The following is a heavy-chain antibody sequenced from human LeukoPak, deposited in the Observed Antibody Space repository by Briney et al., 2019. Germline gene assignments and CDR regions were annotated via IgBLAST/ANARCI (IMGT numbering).Heavy chain of an antibody. Sequence: ASVKVSFKASGYTFTGYYMHWVRQAPGQGLEGMGWINPNSGGTNYAQKFQGRVTMTRDTSISTAYMELSRLRSDDTAVYYCARGASQWLVRYYYGMDVWGQGTTVSVSS. D-gene: IGHD6-19*01. V-gene: IGHV1-2*02. J-gene: IGHJ6*02. CDR3: ARGASQWLVRYYYGMDV. CDR1: GYTFTGYY. CDR2: INPNSGGT.